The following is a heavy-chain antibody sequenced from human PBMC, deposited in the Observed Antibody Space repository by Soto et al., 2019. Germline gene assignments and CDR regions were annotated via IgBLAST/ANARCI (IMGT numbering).Heavy chain of an antibody. Sequence: EVQLVESGGGLVQPGGSLRLSCAASGFTFSSYWMHWVRQAPGKGLVWVSRINSDGSSTSYADSVKGRFTISRDNAKNTLYLQRNRLRAEGTAVYYCVRTSLVVAAATREDYWGQGTLVTVSS. CDR2: INSDGSST. D-gene: IGHD2-15*01. CDR3: VRTSLVVAAATREDY. CDR1: GFTFSSYW. V-gene: IGHV3-74*01. J-gene: IGHJ4*02.